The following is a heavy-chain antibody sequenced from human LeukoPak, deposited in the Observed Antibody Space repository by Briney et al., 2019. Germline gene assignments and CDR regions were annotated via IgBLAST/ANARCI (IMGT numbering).Heavy chain of an antibody. J-gene: IGHJ5*01. V-gene: IGHV3-23*01. D-gene: IGHD3-16*02. CDR1: GFTFSSYA. Sequence: GGSLRLSCAASGFTFSSYAMSWVRQAPGKGLEWVSTSGGVGDTYYADSVRGRFTVSRDNSKNTLYLQMISLRAEDAAVYYCARLVVPSTSEWFDSWGQGTRVTVSS. CDR3: ARLVVPSTSEWFDS. CDR2: SGGVGDT.